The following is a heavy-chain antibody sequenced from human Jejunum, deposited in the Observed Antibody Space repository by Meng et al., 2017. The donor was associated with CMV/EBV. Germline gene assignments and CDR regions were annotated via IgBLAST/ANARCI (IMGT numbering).Heavy chain of an antibody. J-gene: IGHJ3*02. D-gene: IGHD2-2*01. V-gene: IGHV3-7*01. CDR1: W. Sequence: WMTWVRQFTGKGLEWVANINFDGSVEYYVDSVRGRFTIARDNAKNSLSLQMNSLRAEDTAVYYCARNYPRNCASINCPGAYDIWGQGRVVTVSS. CDR2: INFDGSVE. CDR3: ARNYPRNCASINCPGAYDI.